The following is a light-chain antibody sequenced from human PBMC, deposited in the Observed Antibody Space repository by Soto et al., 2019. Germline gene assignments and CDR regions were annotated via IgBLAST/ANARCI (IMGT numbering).Light chain of an antibody. CDR3: QQRSSWPFT. CDR1: QSISRY. J-gene: IGKJ3*01. V-gene: IGKV3-11*01. CDR2: DAS. Sequence: EIVLTPSPATLSLSPGERATLSCRASQSISRYLAWYQQKPGQPPRLLIYDASNRATGIPARFSGSGSGTDFTLTISSLEPEDFAVYYCQQRSSWPFTFGPGTKVDIK.